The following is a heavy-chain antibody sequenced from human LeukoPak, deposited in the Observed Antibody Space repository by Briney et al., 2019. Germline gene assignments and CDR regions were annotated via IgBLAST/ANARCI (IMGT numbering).Heavy chain of an antibody. CDR2: IYSGGST. CDR1: GFTVSSNF. CDR3: ARGGDSLHY. Sequence: GGSLRLSCAASGFTVSSNFMTWVRQAPGKGLEWVSVIYSGGSTYYADSVKDRFTISRDNSKNMLYLQVNSLRAEDTAVYYCARGGDSLHYWGQGTLVTVSS. V-gene: IGHV3-66*01. D-gene: IGHD3-10*01. J-gene: IGHJ4*02.